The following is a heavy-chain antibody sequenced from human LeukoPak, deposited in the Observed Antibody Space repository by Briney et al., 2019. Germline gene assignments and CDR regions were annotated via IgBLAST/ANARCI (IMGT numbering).Heavy chain of an antibody. D-gene: IGHD6-13*01. CDR3: AKDRPYITSWYGCSTP. Sequence: PGGSLRLSCAAPGFTFSSSGMTWVRQAPGRGLEWVSTISDSAGGAHYADSVKGRFTISRDSSRSTLYLQMHSLRAEDTAVYYCAKDRPYITSWYGCSTPWGQGTLVIVSS. V-gene: IGHV3-23*01. CDR1: GFTFSSSG. J-gene: IGHJ5*02. CDR2: ISDSAGGA.